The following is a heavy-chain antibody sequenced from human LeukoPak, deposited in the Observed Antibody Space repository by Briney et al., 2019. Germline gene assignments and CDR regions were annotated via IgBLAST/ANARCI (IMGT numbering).Heavy chain of an antibody. CDR3: AREGRSSTPGY. CDR1: GGSISSYY. Sequence: PSETLSLTCTVSGGSISSYYWSWIRQPAGKGLEWIGRISASGNTNYNPSLSSRVTMSVDTSRSQFSLKLRSVTAADTAVYYCAREGRSSTPGYWGQETLVTVSS. CDR2: ISASGNT. J-gene: IGHJ4*02. V-gene: IGHV4-4*07. D-gene: IGHD2-15*01.